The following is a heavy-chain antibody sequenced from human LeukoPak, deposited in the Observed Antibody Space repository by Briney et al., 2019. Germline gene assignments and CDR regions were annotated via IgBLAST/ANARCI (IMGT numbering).Heavy chain of an antibody. D-gene: IGHD3-10*01. J-gene: IGHJ5*02. V-gene: IGHV1-2*02. CDR3: ARTKLTMVRGVINCWFDP. CDR1: GYTFTGYY. Sequence: ASVKVSCKASGYTFTGYYMHWVRQAPGQGLEWMGWINPNSGGTNYAQKFQGRVTMTRDTSISTAYMELSRLRSDDTAVYYCARTKLTMVRGVINCWFDPWGQGTLVTVSS. CDR2: INPNSGGT.